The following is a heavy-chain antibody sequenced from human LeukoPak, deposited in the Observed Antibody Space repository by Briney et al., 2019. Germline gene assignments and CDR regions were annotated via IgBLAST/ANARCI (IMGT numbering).Heavy chain of an antibody. J-gene: IGHJ5*02. CDR2: IISILGIA. D-gene: IGHD6-13*01. Sequence: ASVKVSCKASGGTFSSYAISWVRQAPGQGLEWMGRIISILGIANYAQKFQGRVTITADKSTSTAYMELSSLRSQDTAVYYCARGAYSSSWYWFDPWGQGTLVIVSS. V-gene: IGHV1-69*04. CDR1: GGTFSSYA. CDR3: ARGAYSSSWYWFDP.